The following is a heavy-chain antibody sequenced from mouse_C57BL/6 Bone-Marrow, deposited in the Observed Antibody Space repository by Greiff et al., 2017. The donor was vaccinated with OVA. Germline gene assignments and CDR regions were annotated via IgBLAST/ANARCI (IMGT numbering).Heavy chain of an antibody. Sequence: EVQLQQSGAELVRPGASVKLSCTASGFNIKDDYMHWVKERPEQGLEWIGWIDPENGDTEYASKFQGKATITGDTSSKTVYLHLSSLTSEDTAVYYCTTYRYWGQGTTLTVSS. CDR1: GFNIKDDY. J-gene: IGHJ2*01. CDR2: IDPENGDT. CDR3: TTYRY. V-gene: IGHV14-4*01.